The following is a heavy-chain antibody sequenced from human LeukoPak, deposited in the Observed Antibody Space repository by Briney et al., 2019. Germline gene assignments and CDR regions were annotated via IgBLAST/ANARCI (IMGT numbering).Heavy chain of an antibody. CDR3: AREGHDGSYLLDY. J-gene: IGHJ4*02. D-gene: IGHD1-26*01. Sequence: ASVKVSRKASGYTFTGYYMHWVRQAPGQGLEWMGWINPNSGGTNYAQKFQGRVTMTRDTSISTAYMELSRLRSDDTAVYYCAREGHDGSYLLDYWGQGTLVTVSS. CDR2: INPNSGGT. CDR1: GYTFTGYY. V-gene: IGHV1-2*02.